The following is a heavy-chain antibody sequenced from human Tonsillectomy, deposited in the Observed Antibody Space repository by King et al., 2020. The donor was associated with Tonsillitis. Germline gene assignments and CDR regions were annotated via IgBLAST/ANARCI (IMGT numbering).Heavy chain of an antibody. CDR1: GFSLTTSGVG. J-gene: IGHJ4*02. CDR2: IYWDDEK. Sequence: ITLKESGPTLVKPTQTLTLTCTFSGFSLTTSGVGVGWIRQPPGKALAWLALIYWDDEKRYSPSLKSRLTITKDTSRNQVVLKMTNMDPVDTATYYCAHRQDFYDSSGYFDYWGQGTLVTVSS. V-gene: IGHV2-5*02. CDR3: AHRQDFYDSSGYFDY. D-gene: IGHD3-22*01.